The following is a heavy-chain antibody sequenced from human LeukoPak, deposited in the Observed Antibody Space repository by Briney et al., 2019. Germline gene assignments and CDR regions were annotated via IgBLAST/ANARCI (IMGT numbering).Heavy chain of an antibody. V-gene: IGHV1-18*01. CDR1: GYTFTSYG. CDR2: ISTSNGDT. Sequence: ASVTVSCKASGYTFTSYGISWVRQAPGQGLEWMGWISTSNGDTNYAQKVQDRVIMTTDTSTSTAFMELRSLRSDDTAVYYCARDWYCSGGTCYDRFDPWGQGTLVTVSS. J-gene: IGHJ5*02. D-gene: IGHD2-15*01. CDR3: ARDWYCSGGTCYDRFDP.